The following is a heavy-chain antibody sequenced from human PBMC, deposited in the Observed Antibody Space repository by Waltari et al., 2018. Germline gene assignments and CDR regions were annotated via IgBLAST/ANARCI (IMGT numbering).Heavy chain of an antibody. Sequence: EVQLVETGGGLIQPGGSLRLSCAASGFTVSSNYMSWVRQAPGKGLEWVSVIYSGGSTYYADSMKGRFTISRDNSKNTLYLQMNSLRAEDTAVYYCASRAATTPAFDIWGQGTMVTVSS. CDR3: ASRAATTPAFDI. J-gene: IGHJ3*02. D-gene: IGHD1-26*01. V-gene: IGHV3-53*02. CDR1: GFTVSSNY. CDR2: IYSGGST.